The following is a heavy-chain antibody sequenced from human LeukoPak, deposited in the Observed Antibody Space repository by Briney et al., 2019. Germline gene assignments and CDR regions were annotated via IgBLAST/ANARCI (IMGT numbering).Heavy chain of an antibody. CDR1: GFTFRDYS. CDR3: ARDASTFYDFWSGYSNY. CDR2: MSGSGGAI. J-gene: IGHJ4*02. V-gene: IGHV3-48*04. D-gene: IGHD3-3*01. Sequence: PGGSLRLSCVASGFTFRDYSMNWVRQAPGKGLEWLSYMSGSGGAIYYTDSVEGRFTISRDNAKNSLYLQMNSLRAEDTAVYYCARDASTFYDFWSGYSNYWGQGTLVTVSS.